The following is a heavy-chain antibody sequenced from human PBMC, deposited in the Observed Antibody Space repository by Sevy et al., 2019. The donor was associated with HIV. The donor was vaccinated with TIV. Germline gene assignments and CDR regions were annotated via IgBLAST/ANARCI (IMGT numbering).Heavy chain of an antibody. J-gene: IGHJ3*02. CDR3: ARRGIVVVTPFDI. CDR2: IYPGDSDT. Sequence: GESLKISCKGSGYSFTSYWIGWVRQMPGKGLEWMGIIYPGDSDTRYSQSFQGQVTISADKSISTAYLQWSSLKASDTAMYYCARRGIVVVTPFDIWGQGTMVTVSS. CDR1: GYSFTSYW. D-gene: IGHD3-22*01. V-gene: IGHV5-51*01.